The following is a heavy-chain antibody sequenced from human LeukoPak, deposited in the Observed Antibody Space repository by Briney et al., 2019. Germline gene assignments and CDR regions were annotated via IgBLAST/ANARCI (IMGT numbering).Heavy chain of an antibody. V-gene: IGHV4-59*08. D-gene: IGHD3-16*01. CDR1: GGSISSYY. CDR2: IYYSGST. Sequence: KSSETLSLTCTVSGGSISSYYWSWIRQPPGKGLEWIGYIYYSGSTNYNPSLKSRVTISVDTSKNQFSLKLSSVTAADTAVYYCARHRLPGEPGPSGSKIPAVNWFDPWGQGTLVTVSS. CDR3: ARHRLPGEPGPSGSKIPAVNWFDP. J-gene: IGHJ5*02.